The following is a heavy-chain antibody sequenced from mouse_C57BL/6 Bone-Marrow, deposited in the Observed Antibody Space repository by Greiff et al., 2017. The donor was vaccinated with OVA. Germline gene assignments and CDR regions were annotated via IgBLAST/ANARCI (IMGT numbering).Heavy chain of an antibody. CDR3: IWLLLAY. V-gene: IGHV14-4*01. Sequence: EVQLQQSGAELVRPGASVKLSCTASGFNIKDDYMHWVKQRPEQGLEWIGWIDPENGATEYASKFQGKATITADTSSNTAYLQLSSLTSDDTAVYYCIWLLLAYWGQGTLVTVSA. J-gene: IGHJ3*01. CDR2: IDPENGAT. CDR1: GFNIKDDY. D-gene: IGHD2-2*01.